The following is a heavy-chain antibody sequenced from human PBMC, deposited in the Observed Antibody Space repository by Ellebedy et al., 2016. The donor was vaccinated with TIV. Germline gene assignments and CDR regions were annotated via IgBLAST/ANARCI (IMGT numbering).Heavy chain of an antibody. Sequence: PGGSLRLSCAASGFTFRSYSMHWVRQAPGKGLEYVSAITGDGGSTYYANSVKGRFTISRDNSKNTLYLQIGSLRTEDTAVYYCARVGDGYDYWGQGTLVTVSS. D-gene: IGHD3-16*01. CDR2: ITGDGGST. J-gene: IGHJ4*02. CDR1: GFTFRSYS. V-gene: IGHV3-64*01. CDR3: ARVGDGYDY.